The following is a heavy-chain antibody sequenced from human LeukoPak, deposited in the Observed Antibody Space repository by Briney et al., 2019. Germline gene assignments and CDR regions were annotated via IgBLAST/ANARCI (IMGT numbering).Heavy chain of an antibody. V-gene: IGHV3-23*01. J-gene: IGHJ4*02. D-gene: IGHD1-1*01. CDR1: GFTFSNYW. CDR3: AKEKQLEPFDC. CDR2: ISGSGGST. Sequence: GGSLRLSCEGSGFTFSNYWMGWVRQAPGKGLEWVSAISGSGGSTYYADSVKGRFTISRDNSKNTLYLQMNSLRAEDTAVYYCAKEKQLEPFDCWGQGTLVTVSS.